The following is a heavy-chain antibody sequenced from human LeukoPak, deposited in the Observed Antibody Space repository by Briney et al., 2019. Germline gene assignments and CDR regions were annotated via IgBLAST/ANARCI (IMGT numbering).Heavy chain of an antibody. V-gene: IGHV5-51*01. D-gene: IGHD6-13*01. J-gene: IGHJ6*02. CDR1: GYSLTSYW. CDR3: ARVAAAGTIAVAGYYYYGMDV. CDR2: IYPGDSDT. Sequence: GESLKISCKGSGYSLTSYWIGWVRQMPGKGLEWMGIIYPGDSDTRYSPSFQGQVTISADKSISTAYLQWSSLKASDTAMYYCARVAAAGTIAVAGYYYYGMDVWGQGTTVTVSS.